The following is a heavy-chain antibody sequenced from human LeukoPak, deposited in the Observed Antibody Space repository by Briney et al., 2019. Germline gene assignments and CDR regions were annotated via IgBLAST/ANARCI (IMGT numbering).Heavy chain of an antibody. J-gene: IGHJ3*02. Sequence: GGSLRLSCAVSGFTFSRYWMHWVRQTPGRGLAWVSRINNDGSDTTYADSVKGRFTISRDNSKNTLYLQMNSLRAEDTAVYYCTRGGLNHAFDIWGQGTMVTVSA. CDR3: TRGGLNHAFDI. D-gene: IGHD3/OR15-3a*01. CDR2: INNDGSDT. V-gene: IGHV3-74*03. CDR1: GFTFSRYW.